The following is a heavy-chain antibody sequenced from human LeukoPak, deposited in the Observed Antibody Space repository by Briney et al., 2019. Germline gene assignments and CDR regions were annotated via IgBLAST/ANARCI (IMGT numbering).Heavy chain of an antibody. J-gene: IGHJ4*02. CDR2: IYISGST. CDR1: GFTVSSHY. Sequence: GGSLRLSCAASGFTVSSHYMSWVRQAPGKGLEWVSVIYISGSTYYADSVKGRFTISRDNAKNSLCLQMNSLRAEDTAVYYCASDEGRGYYFDYWGQGTLVTVSS. CDR3: ASDEGRGYYFDY. V-gene: IGHV3-53*01. D-gene: IGHD3-10*01.